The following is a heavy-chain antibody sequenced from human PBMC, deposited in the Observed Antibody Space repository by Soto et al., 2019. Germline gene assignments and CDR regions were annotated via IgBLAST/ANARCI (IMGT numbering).Heavy chain of an antibody. V-gene: IGHV3-23*01. CDR1: GFTFYNYD. Sequence: PGGSLRLSCAASGFTFYNYDMHWVRQAPGKGLEWVSGISGSGGSTLYAASVKGRFTISRDFSKNTLYLQMNSLRAEDTAIYYCAKGGYDYSNLFYNWGQGTLVTVSS. J-gene: IGHJ4*02. CDR3: AKGGYDYSNLFYN. CDR2: ISGSGGST. D-gene: IGHD4-4*01.